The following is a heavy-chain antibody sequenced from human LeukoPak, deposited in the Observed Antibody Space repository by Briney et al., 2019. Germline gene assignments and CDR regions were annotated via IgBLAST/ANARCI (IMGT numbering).Heavy chain of an antibody. Sequence: GESLKISCKGSGYRPTNYWIGWVRQMPGKGLEWMGIIYPGDSDTRYSPSFQGQVTISADKSISTAYLRWSSLKASDTAMYYCASGGYSSSWYAFDIWGQGTMVTVSS. D-gene: IGHD6-13*01. CDR2: IYPGDSDT. J-gene: IGHJ3*02. V-gene: IGHV5-51*01. CDR3: ASGGYSSSWYAFDI. CDR1: GYRPTNYW.